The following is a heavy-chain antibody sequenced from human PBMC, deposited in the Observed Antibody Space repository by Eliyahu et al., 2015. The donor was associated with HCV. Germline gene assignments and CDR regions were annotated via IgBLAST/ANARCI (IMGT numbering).Heavy chain of an antibody. J-gene: IGHJ6*02. V-gene: IGHV1-18*01. CDR2: ISAYNGNT. D-gene: IGHD3-3*01. CDR1: GYTFTSYG. Sequence: QVQLVQSGAEVKKPGASVKVSCKASGYTFTSYGISWVRQAPGQGLEWMGWISAYNGNTNYAQKLQGRVTMTTDTSTSTAYMELRSLRSDDTAVYYCARDDDRGYYDFWSGYYRSYYYGMDVWGQGTTVTVSS. CDR3: ARDDDRGYYDFWSGYYRSYYYGMDV.